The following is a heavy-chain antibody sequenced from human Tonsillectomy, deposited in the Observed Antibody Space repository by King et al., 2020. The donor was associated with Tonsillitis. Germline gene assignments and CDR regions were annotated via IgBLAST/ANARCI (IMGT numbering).Heavy chain of an antibody. CDR2: ISGSGDNT. D-gene: IGHD6-13*01. J-gene: IGHJ6*02. CDR1: GFPFSSHA. CDR3: AKGYASTWYGTAGYYFGMDV. Sequence: VQLQESGGGLVQPGGSPRLSCAASGFPFSSHAMSWVRQAPGKGLEWVSAISGSGDNTYYADSVKGRFTISRDNSKNMLNLQMNSLRVEDTAVYYCAKGYASTWYGTAGYYFGMDVWGQGTTVTVSS. V-gene: IGHV3-23*01.